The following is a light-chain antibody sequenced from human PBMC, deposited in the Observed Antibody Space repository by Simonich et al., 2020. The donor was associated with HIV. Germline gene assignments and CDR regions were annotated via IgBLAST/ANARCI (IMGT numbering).Light chain of an antibody. CDR2: DIN. J-gene: IGLJ2*01. Sequence: QSALTQPASVSGSPGQSITISCTGTGSDVGVYNYVSWYQQHPGKAPKLMIYDINKRPSGVSNRVSGSKSGNTASLTISGLQAEDEADYYCSSYTSSTTYVLFGGGTKLTVL. CDR1: GSDVGVYNY. V-gene: IGLV2-14*01. CDR3: SSYTSSTTYVL.